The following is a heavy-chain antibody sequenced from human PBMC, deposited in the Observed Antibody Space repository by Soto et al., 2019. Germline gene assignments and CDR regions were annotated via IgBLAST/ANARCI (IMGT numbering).Heavy chain of an antibody. D-gene: IGHD1-26*01. J-gene: IGHJ5*02. V-gene: IGHV1-18*01. CDR2: ISAYNGHT. CDR1: GYTFTNYG. Sequence: ASVKVSCKASGYTFTNYGISWVRQAPGQGLEWMGWISAYNGHTDYAQRVQDRVTMTIDTSTSTAYMELRSLRSDDTAVYYCARMWGGSYTWFDTCGQGTLVTVSS. CDR3: ARMWGGSYTWFDT.